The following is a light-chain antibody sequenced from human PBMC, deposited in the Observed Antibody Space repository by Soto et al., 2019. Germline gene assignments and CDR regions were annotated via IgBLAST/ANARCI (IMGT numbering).Light chain of an antibody. CDR1: NSDIGGYDY. Sequence: QSVLTQPASVSGSPGQSITISCTGTNSDIGGYDYVSWYRQYPGKAPQLIIYDVSNRPSGVSNRFSGSKSGNTASLTISALQAEDEADYYCSSYTTITTSGVFGGGTKLTVL. CDR2: DVS. V-gene: IGLV2-14*03. CDR3: SSYTTITTSGV. J-gene: IGLJ3*02.